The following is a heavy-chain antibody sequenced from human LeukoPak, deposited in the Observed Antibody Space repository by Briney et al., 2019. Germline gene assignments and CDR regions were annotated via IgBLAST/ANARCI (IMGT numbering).Heavy chain of an antibody. V-gene: IGHV5-51*01. D-gene: IGHD1-26*01. CDR2: IYPDDSDT. Sequence: GESLKIFCKGSGYSFTSYWIGWVRQMPGKGLEWMGIIYPDDSDTRYSPSFQGQVTISADKSITTAYLQWSSMKASDSAMYYCARGISGTYGSFDYWGQGTLVTVSS. CDR3: ARGISGTYGSFDY. CDR1: GYSFTSYW. J-gene: IGHJ4*02.